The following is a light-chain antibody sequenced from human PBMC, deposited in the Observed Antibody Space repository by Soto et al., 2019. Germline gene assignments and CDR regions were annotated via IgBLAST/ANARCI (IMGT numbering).Light chain of an antibody. CDR1: QSVSSSY. V-gene: IGKV3-20*01. J-gene: IGKJ2*01. CDR3: QQFVGSSYT. Sequence: ESVLTQSPGTLSLSPGERATLSCRASQSVSSSYLAWYQQKPGQAPRLLIYGASTWATDIPDRFSGSGSGTDFTLTISRLVPEDFAVYYCQQFVGSSYTFGQGTKVDIK. CDR2: GAS.